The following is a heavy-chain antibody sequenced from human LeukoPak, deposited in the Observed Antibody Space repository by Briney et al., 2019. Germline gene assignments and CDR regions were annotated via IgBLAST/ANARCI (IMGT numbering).Heavy chain of an antibody. CDR1: GYTFTSYA. V-gene: IGHV1-3*01. Sequence: ASVKVSCKASGYTFTSYAMHWVRQAPGQRLEWMGWINAGNGNTEYSQKFQGRVTITRDTSASTAYMELSSLRSEDTAVYYCARHPIFLYSGSYYYFDYWGQGTLVTISS. CDR3: ARHPIFLYSGSYYYFDY. D-gene: IGHD1-26*01. J-gene: IGHJ4*02. CDR2: INAGNGNT.